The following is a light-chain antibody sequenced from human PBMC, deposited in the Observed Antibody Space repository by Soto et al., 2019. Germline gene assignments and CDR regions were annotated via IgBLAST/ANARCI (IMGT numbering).Light chain of an antibody. Sequence: EIVLTQSPATLSLSPGERATLSCRTSQSVSSYLAWYQQKPGQAPRLLIYDASKMVTGIPARFSGSGSGTDFTLTISSLEPEDFAVYSCQQRNDWPLTFGGGSKVEIK. CDR1: QSVSSY. V-gene: IGKV3-11*01. J-gene: IGKJ4*01. CDR3: QQRNDWPLT. CDR2: DAS.